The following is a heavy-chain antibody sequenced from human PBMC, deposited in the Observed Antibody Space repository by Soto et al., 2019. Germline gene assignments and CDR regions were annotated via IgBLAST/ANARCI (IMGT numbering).Heavy chain of an antibody. CDR1: GYTFTGYY. J-gene: IGHJ6*02. Sequence: ASVKVSCKASGYTFTGYYMHWVRQAPGQGLEWMGWINPNSGGTNYAQRFQDRATITVDDGTRTVYMEVRDLTSEDTAIYYCARGPCRPSAMDVWGQGTTVTVS. V-gene: IGHV1-2*02. CDR3: ARGPCRPSAMDV. CDR2: INPNSGGT.